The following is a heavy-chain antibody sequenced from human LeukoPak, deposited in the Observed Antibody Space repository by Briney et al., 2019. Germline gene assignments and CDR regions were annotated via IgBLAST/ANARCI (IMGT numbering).Heavy chain of an antibody. CDR1: GGSISSSNYY. Sequence: SETLSLTCTVSGGSISSSNYYWGWIRQPPGKGLEWIASIHYNETTYYNPSLKSRVTISVDTSKSHFSLKLSSVTAADTAVYYCARGPTYQPIDYWGQGTLVTVSS. CDR2: IHYNETT. V-gene: IGHV4-39*02. CDR3: ARGPTYQPIDY. D-gene: IGHD2-2*01. J-gene: IGHJ4*02.